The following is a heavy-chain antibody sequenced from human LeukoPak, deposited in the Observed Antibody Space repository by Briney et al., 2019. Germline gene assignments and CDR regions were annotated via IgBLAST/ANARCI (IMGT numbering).Heavy chain of an antibody. J-gene: IGHJ4*02. CDR1: GGSISSGDYY. D-gene: IGHD3-22*01. CDR3: ARDDSSGYYYD. CDR2: IYYSGST. V-gene: IGHV4-30-4*01. Sequence: SQTLSLTCTVSGGSISSGDYYWSWIRQPPGEGLEWIGYIYYSGSTYYNPSLKSRVTISVDTSKNQFSLKLSSVTAADTAVYYCARDDSSGYYYDWGQGTLVTVSS.